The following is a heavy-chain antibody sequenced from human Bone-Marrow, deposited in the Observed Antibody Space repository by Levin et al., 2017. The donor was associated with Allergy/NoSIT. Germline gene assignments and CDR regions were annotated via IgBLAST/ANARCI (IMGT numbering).Heavy chain of an antibody. CDR2: IKQDGSEK. V-gene: IGHV3-7*01. Sequence: GESLKISCAASGFTFSSYWMSWVRQAPGKGLEWVANIKQDGSEKYYVDSVKGRVTISRDNAKNSLYLQMKSLREEDTAVYYCARDRKGPCRVSWYFDLWGRGTLVTVSS. J-gene: IGHJ2*01. CDR1: GFTFSSYW. CDR3: ARDRKGPCRVSWYFDL.